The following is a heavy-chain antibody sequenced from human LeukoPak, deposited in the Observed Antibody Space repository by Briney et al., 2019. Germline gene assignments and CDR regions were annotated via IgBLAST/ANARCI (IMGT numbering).Heavy chain of an antibody. J-gene: IGHJ3*02. D-gene: IGHD2-2*01. CDR1: GFTFSSYY. CDR2: ISSSSSYI. CDR3: ARSLGYCSSTSCHDAFDI. Sequence: GGSLRLSCAVSGFTFSSYYMHWVRQAPGGGLEWVSSISSSSSYIYYADSVKGRFTISRDNAKNSLYLQTNSLRAEDTAVYYCARSLGYCSSTSCHDAFDIWGQGTMVTVSS. V-gene: IGHV3-21*01.